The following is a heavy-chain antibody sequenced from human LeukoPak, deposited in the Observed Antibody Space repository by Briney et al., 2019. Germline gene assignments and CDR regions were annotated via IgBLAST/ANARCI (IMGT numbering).Heavy chain of an antibody. Sequence: GGSLRLSCAASGFTFRSYEMNWVRQAPGKGLEWVSSISSSGSSIHYADSVKGRFTISRDNAKDSLNLQMDSLRAEDMGVYYCARGDFGDYWGQGTLVTVSS. D-gene: IGHD3-16*01. CDR1: GFTFRSYE. CDR3: ARGDFGDY. CDR2: ISSSGSSI. J-gene: IGHJ4*02. V-gene: IGHV3-48*03.